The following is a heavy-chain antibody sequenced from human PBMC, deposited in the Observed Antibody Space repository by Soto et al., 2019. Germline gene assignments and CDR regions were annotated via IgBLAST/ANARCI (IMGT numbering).Heavy chain of an antibody. Sequence: LRLSCAASGFTFSSYAMSWVRQAPGKGLEWVSAISGSGGSTYYADSVKGRFTISRDNSKNTLYLQMNSLRAEDTAVYYCAKVPTVVTLALDWGQGTLVTVSS. CDR3: AKVPTVVTLALD. D-gene: IGHD4-17*01. J-gene: IGHJ4*02. CDR1: GFTFSSYA. V-gene: IGHV3-23*01. CDR2: ISGSGGST.